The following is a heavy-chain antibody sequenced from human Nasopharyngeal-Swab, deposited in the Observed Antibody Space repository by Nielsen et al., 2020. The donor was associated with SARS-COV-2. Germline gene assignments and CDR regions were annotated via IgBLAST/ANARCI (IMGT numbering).Heavy chain of an antibody. CDR1: GYIFIGYY. Sequence: ASVKVSCKASGYIFIGYYMHWVRQAPGQGLEWMGRINPDGGARIYAQNFQGRVTMTRDTSLNTAYMELSRLTSDDTAVYYCAGMIIENDAFDIWGQGTAVTVSS. CDR2: INPDGGAR. V-gene: IGHV1-2*06. D-gene: IGHD3-22*01. J-gene: IGHJ3*02. CDR3: AGMIIENDAFDI.